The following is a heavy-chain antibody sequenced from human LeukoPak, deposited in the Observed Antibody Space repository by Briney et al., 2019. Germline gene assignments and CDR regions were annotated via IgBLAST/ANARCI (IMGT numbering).Heavy chain of an antibody. Sequence: GGSLRLSCAASGFPFSSHGMSWVRQAPGKGLEWVSGIIGGGSTYYADSVKGRFTISGDNSRNTLFLQMNSLRAEDTAVYYCAHGAMYQLDYWGQGTLVTVSS. V-gene: IGHV3-23*01. CDR1: GFPFSSHG. D-gene: IGHD2-2*01. CDR2: IIGGGST. J-gene: IGHJ4*02. CDR3: AHGAMYQLDY.